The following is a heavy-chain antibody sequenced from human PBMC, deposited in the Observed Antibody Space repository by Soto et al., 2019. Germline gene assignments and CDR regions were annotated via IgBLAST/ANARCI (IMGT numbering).Heavy chain of an antibody. CDR1: GGSISSGGYS. D-gene: IGHD6-13*01. CDR2: IYHSGST. Sequence: SETLSLTCAVSGGSISSGGYSWSWIRQPPGKGLEWIGYIYHSGSTYYNPSLKSRVTISVDRSKNQFSLKLSSVTAADTAVYYCARGTLSSTLFDYWGQGTLVTVSS. V-gene: IGHV4-30-2*01. CDR3: ARGTLSSTLFDY. J-gene: IGHJ4*02.